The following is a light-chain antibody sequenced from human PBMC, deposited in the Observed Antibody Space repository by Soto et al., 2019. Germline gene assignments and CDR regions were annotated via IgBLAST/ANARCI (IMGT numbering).Light chain of an antibody. CDR3: QQYYSNQWT. V-gene: IGKV4-1*01. Sequence: DFVMTQSPDSLAVSLGERATINCKSSQSILYSSNNKNCLGWYQQKPGQPPKLLIYWASTRESGVPDRFSGSGSGTDFTLTISSLRAEDVAVYYCQQYYSNQWTFGQGTKVEIK. CDR2: WAS. CDR1: QSILYSSNNKNC. J-gene: IGKJ1*01.